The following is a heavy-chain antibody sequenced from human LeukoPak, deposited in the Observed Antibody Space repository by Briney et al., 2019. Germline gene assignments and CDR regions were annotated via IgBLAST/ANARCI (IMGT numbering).Heavy chain of an antibody. V-gene: IGHV3-30*03. J-gene: IGHJ4*02. CDR3: VRDQGAWGYGYNFDY. CDR1: GFTFYKYG. D-gene: IGHD3-16*01. Sequence: GRSLRLSCVASGFTFYKYGMHWVRQAPGKGLEWVAVISHDGSDKYYGDSVTGRFTTSRDNSKNTLFLQMISLTAEDTAVYYCVRDQGAWGYGYNFDYWGQGTLVTVSS. CDR2: ISHDGSDK.